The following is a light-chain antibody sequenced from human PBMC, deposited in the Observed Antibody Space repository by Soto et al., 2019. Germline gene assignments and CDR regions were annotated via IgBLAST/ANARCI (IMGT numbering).Light chain of an antibody. CDR1: SSDVGGYNF. J-gene: IGLJ1*01. CDR2: DVN. Sequence: QSALTQPASVSGSPGQSITISCTGTSSDVGGYNFVSWYQQHPGKVPELMIFDVNRRPSGVSDRFSGSESGNTASLTISGLQAEDEGDYYCCSYTSSSTHVFGSGTKVTVL. CDR3: CSYTSSSTHV. V-gene: IGLV2-14*03.